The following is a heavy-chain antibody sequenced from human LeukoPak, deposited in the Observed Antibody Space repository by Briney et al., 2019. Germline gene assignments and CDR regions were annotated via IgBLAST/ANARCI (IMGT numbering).Heavy chain of an antibody. CDR3: ARVSYYDFWSGCSLDY. CDR1: SRYG. J-gene: IGHJ4*02. CDR2: ISSSGSTI. V-gene: IGHV3-48*03. D-gene: IGHD3-3*01. Sequence: SRYGMKPVHQTTGKGLEWVSYISSSGSTIYYADSVKGRFTISRDNAKNSLYLQMNSLRAEDTAVYYCARVSYYDFWSGCSLDYWGQGTLVTVSS.